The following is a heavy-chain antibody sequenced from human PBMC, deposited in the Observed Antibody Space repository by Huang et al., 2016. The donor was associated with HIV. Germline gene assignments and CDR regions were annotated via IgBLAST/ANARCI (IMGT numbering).Heavy chain of an antibody. CDR2: IYYSGST. CDR1: GGTITNHY. CDR3: ARLGYCGGDCYSGPFDH. V-gene: IGHV4-59*11. J-gene: IGHJ4*02. Sequence: QVQLQESGPGLVKPSETLSLTCIVSGGTITNHYWSWIRQAPGKGLNWIGSIYYSGSTNYHPSLKSRVTMLVDRSKNQCSLKMSSVTAADTAVYYCARLGYCGGDCYSGPFDHWGQGIQVTVSS. D-gene: IGHD2-21*02.